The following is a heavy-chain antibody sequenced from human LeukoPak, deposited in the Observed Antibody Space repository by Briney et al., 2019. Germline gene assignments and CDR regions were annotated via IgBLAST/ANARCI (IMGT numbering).Heavy chain of an antibody. D-gene: IGHD2-21*01. CDR3: TTDPTLAYCGGDCYYFDY. J-gene: IGHJ4*02. V-gene: IGHV3-15*01. CDR1: GFTFSNAW. Sequence: GGSLRLSCAASGFTFSNAWMSWVRQAPGKGLEWVGRIKSKTDGGTTDYAAAVKGRFTISRDDSKNTLYLQMNSLKTEDTAVYYCTTDPTLAYCGGDCYYFDYWGQGTLVTVSS. CDR2: IKSKTDGGTT.